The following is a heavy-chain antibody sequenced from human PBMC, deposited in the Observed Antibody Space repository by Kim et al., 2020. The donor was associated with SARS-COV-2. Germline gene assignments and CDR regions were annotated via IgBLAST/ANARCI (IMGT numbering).Heavy chain of an antibody. J-gene: IGHJ3*02. V-gene: IGHV4-4*02. CDR3: ARGVKWLQAHDAFDI. CDR2: IYHSGST. CDR1: GVSISSSNW. D-gene: IGHD5-12*01. Sequence: SETLSLTCAVSGVSISSSNWWSWVRQPPGKGLEWIGEIYHSGSTNYNPSLKSRVTITVDKSKNQFSLKVTSVTAADTAVYYCARGVKWLQAHDAFDIWGQGTIVTVSS.